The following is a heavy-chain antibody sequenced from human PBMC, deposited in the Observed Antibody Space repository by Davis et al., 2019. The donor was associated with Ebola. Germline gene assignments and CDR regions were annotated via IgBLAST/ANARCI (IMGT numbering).Heavy chain of an antibody. Sequence: GESLKISCVGSGFNFSHYAMDWVRQIPGRGLECVSVISNLAMKTFYSDSVQGRFIISRDNSKSIVSLQMNNLRVDDTAIYYCADPLSSVWGQGTTVTVSS. D-gene: IGHD2/OR15-2a*01. CDR2: ISNLAMKT. V-gene: IGHV3-23*01. CDR3: ADPLSSV. CDR1: GFNFSHYA. J-gene: IGHJ6*02.